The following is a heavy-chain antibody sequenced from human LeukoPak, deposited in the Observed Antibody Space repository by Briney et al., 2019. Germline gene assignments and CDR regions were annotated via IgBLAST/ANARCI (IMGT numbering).Heavy chain of an antibody. J-gene: IGHJ3*02. D-gene: IGHD3-10*01. Sequence: GGSLRLSCAASGFTFSSYSMNWVRQAPGKGLEWVSSISSSSSYIYYADSVKGRFTISRDNAKNSLYLQMNSLRAEDTAVYYRARVWPYYYGSGTGAFDIWGQGTMVTVSS. CDR1: GFTFSSYS. CDR2: ISSSSSYI. CDR3: ARVWPYYYGSGTGAFDI. V-gene: IGHV3-21*01.